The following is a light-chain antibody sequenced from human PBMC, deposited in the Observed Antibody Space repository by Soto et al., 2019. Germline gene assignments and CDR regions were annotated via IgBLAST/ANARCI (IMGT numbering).Light chain of an antibody. Sequence: DIQMTQSPSSLSASVGDRVTMTCRTSQSINTYLNWFQQKPGEAPKLLIFAASSLQSGVPSRFSGSGSGTDFTLTISSLQPEDFAIYYCQQSYSIFTFGGGTKVDI. CDR1: QSINTY. J-gene: IGKJ4*01. CDR3: QQSYSIFT. V-gene: IGKV1-39*01. CDR2: AAS.